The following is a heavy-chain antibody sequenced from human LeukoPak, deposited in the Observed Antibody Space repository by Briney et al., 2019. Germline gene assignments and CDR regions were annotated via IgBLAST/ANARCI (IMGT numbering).Heavy chain of an antibody. J-gene: IGHJ6*03. Sequence: PSETLSLTCTVSSCSINSSYYWGWIRQPPGKGLEWIGTIYYSGSTYYNPSLTSRVTISVDTSKNQFSLKLSSVTAADTAVYYCARHKDYYYSYMDVWGKGTTVTISS. CDR1: SCSINSSYY. CDR2: IYYSGST. V-gene: IGHV4-39*01. CDR3: ARHKDYYYSYMDV.